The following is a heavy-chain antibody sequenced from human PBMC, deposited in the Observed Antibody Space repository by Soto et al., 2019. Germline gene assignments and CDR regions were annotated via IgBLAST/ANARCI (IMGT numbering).Heavy chain of an antibody. CDR1: GFTFSSYA. Sequence: PGGSLRLSCAASGFTFSSYAMHWVRQAPGKGLEWVAVISYDGSNKYYADSVKGRFTISRDNSKNTLYLQMNSLRAEDTAVYYCGSATMVKGSIDYWGQGTLVTVSS. CDR2: ISYDGSNK. D-gene: IGHD3-10*01. CDR3: GSATMVKGSIDY. J-gene: IGHJ4*02. V-gene: IGHV3-30-3*01.